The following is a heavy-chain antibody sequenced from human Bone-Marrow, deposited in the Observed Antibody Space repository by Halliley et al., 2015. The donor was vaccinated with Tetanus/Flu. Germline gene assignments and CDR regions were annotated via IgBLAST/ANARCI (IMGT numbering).Heavy chain of an antibody. CDR2: INHGGNT. D-gene: IGHD2-8*01. CDR3: ARNGQGGRYYGMDV. J-gene: IGHJ6*02. V-gene: IGHV4-34*01. Sequence: GGVGEINHGGNTNYNPSPKSRVPISLDPPKSQISLKLSFMTAADTAVYYCARNGQGGRYYGMDVWGQGTTVTVSS.